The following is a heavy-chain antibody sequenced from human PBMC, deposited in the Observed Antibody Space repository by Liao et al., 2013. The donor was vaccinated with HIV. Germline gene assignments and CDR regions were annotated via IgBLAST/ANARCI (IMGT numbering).Heavy chain of an antibody. D-gene: IGHD3-10*01. CDR2: IYTSGST. V-gene: IGHV4-61*02. Sequence: QVQLQESGPGLVKPSQTLSLTCTVSGGSISSGSYYWSWIRQPAGKGLEWIGRIYTSGSTNYNPSLKSRVTISVDTSKNQFSLKLSSVTAADTAVYYCARAVWFGELQSSYRYFDLWGRGTLVTVSS. CDR1: GGSISSGSYY. J-gene: IGHJ2*01. CDR3: ARAVWFGELQSSYRYFDL.